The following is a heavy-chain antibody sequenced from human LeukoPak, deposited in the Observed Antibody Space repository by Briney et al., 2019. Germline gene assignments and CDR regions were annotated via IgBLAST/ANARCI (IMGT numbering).Heavy chain of an antibody. J-gene: IGHJ4*02. D-gene: IGHD4-17*01. Sequence: ASVKVSCKASGYTFTGYYMHWVRQAPGQGLEWMGWINPNSGGTNYTQKFQGWVTMTRDTSISTAYMELSRLRSDDTAVYYCARNYGERGLDYWGQGTLVTVSS. CDR1: GYTFTGYY. CDR2: INPNSGGT. CDR3: ARNYGERGLDY. V-gene: IGHV1-2*04.